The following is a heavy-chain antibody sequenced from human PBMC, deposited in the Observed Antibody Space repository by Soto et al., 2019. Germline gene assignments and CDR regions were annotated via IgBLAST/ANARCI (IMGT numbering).Heavy chain of an antibody. CDR3: ARLLRVALAYYAAP. Sequence: QITLKESGPPLVKPTQTLTLTCAFSGFSATSSGVGVAWLRQPPGKALEWLAVIYWDDADQYRPSLKTRLTIIDDTAKHQAVLTMPPIDPVHTGTYYSARLLRVALAYYAAPRGAGPLVTVTS. V-gene: IGHV2-5*02. CDR1: GFSATSSGVG. D-gene: IGHD3-3*01. J-gene: IGHJ5*02. CDR2: IYWDDAD.